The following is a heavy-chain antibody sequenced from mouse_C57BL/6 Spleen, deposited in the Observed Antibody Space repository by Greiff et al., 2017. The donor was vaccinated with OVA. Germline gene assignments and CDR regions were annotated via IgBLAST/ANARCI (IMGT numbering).Heavy chain of an antibody. J-gene: IGHJ1*03. V-gene: IGHV1-75*01. CDR2: IFPGSGST. Sequence: QVQLQQSGPELVKPGASVKISCKASGYTFTDYYINWVKQRPGQGLEWIGWIFPGSGSTYYNEKFKGKATLTVDKSSSTAYMLLSSLTSEDSAVYFCARRGGYGNYVAYWYFDVWGTGTTVTVSS. D-gene: IGHD2-1*01. CDR3: ARRGGYGNYVAYWYFDV. CDR1: GYTFTDYY.